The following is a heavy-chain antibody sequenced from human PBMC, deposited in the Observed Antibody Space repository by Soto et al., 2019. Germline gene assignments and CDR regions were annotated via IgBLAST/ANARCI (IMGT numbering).Heavy chain of an antibody. CDR1: GYSFTSYW. Sequence: GESLKISCKGSGYSFTSYWISWVRQMPGKGLEWMGRIDPSDSYTNYSPSFQGHVTISADKSISTAYLQWSSLKASDTAMYYCARHTGGMATTSYWGQGTLVTVSS. D-gene: IGHD1-1*01. CDR3: ARHTGGMATTSY. V-gene: IGHV5-10-1*01. CDR2: IDPSDSYT. J-gene: IGHJ4*02.